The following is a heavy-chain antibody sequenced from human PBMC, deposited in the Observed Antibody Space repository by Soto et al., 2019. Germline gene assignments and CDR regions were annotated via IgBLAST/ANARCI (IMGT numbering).Heavy chain of an antibody. D-gene: IGHD3-3*01. CDR2: IYYSGST. CDR3: ARWGPPFWSGYYAYNWFDP. CDR1: DGSIISYY. V-gene: IGHV4-59*08. Sequence: TLVTLSLTCTVADGSIISYYCSWIRQPPGKGLEWIGYIYYSGSTNYNPSLKSRVTISVDTSKNQFSLKLSSVTAADTAVYYCARWGPPFWSGYYAYNWFDPWGQGTLVTVSS. J-gene: IGHJ5*02.